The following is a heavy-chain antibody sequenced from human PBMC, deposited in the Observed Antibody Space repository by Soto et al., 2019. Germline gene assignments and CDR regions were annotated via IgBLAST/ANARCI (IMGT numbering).Heavy chain of an antibody. J-gene: IGHJ4*02. V-gene: IGHV3-48*01. CDR1: GFTFSSYN. CDR3: ARDLPPGY. Sequence: PGGSLRLSCAASGFTFSSYNMNWVRQAPGKGLEWVSYISSSSTIYYADSVKGRFTISRDNAKNSLYLQMNSLRAEDTAVYYCARDLPPGYWGQGTLVTVSS. CDR2: ISSSSTI.